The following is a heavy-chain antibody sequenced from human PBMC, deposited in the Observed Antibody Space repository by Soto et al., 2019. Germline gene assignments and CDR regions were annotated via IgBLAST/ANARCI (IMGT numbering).Heavy chain of an antibody. CDR1: GVSISSHDW. CDR2: SHQSGNT. Sequence: QVQLQESGPGLVKPSGTLSLTCAVSGVSISSHDWWSWVRQPPGKGLEWVGESHQSGNTNYNSSLESRVTISVDKSKNQFSLKLSSVTAADPAVYYCATRDNSRFYWGQGTLVTVSS. V-gene: IGHV4-4*02. J-gene: IGHJ4*02. D-gene: IGHD6-13*01. CDR3: ATRDNSRFY.